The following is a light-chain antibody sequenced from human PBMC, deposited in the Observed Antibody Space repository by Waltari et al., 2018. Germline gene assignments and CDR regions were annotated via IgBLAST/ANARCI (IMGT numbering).Light chain of an antibody. Sequence: QPALTQPRSVSGSPGQSVTISCTGLSSDVGDYKYVSWYHQRPGKAPKLLIYEVTKRHSGVPDRFSGSRSGNTASLTISGRQADDDADYYCCTYAGSHTYVFARGTTLTVL. V-gene: IGLV2-11*01. CDR1: SSDVGDYKY. CDR2: EVT. J-gene: IGLJ1*01. CDR3: CTYAGSHTYV.